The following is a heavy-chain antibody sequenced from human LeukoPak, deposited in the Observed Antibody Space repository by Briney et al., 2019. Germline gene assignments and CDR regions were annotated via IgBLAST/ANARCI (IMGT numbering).Heavy chain of an antibody. D-gene: IGHD4/OR15-4a*01. CDR1: AITLRTYW. J-gene: IGHJ4*02. Sequence: GGSLRLSCEASAITLRTYWMHWVRQAPGKGLEWVSCIDPDGSDIRYADPVKGRFSISRDNARNMVSLQMNSLTVEDTAMYFCSTSLNLPGYWGQGTLVIVS. V-gene: IGHV3-74*01. CDR3: STSLNLPGY. CDR2: IDPDGSDI.